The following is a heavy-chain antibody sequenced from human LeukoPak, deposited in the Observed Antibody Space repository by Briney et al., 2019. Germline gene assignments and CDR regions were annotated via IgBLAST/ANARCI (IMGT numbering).Heavy chain of an antibody. CDR2: ISGSGGST. V-gene: IGHV3-23*01. Sequence: SGGSLRLSCAASGFTFSSYAMTWVRQAPGKGLEWVSTISGSGGSTYFADSVKGRFTISRDNSKNTLYLQMNSLRAEDTAVYYCAKGDSSGLWVLADYWGQGTLVTVSS. CDR3: AKGDSSGLWVLADY. D-gene: IGHD3-22*01. J-gene: IGHJ4*02. CDR1: GFTFSSYA.